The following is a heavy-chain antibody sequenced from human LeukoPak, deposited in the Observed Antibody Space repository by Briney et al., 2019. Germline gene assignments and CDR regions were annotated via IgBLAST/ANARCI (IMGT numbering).Heavy chain of an antibody. CDR3: ARAPSSGWSFYYFDY. CDR2: MYHSGIT. Sequence: KPSETLSLTCTVSGSSITSDYYWGWIRQPPGKGLEWIGSMYHSGITYYNPSLKSRVTISVDTSKNQFSLKLSSVTAADTAVYYCARAPSSGWSFYYFDYWGQGILVTVSS. CDR1: GSSITSDYY. V-gene: IGHV4-38-2*02. D-gene: IGHD6-19*01. J-gene: IGHJ4*02.